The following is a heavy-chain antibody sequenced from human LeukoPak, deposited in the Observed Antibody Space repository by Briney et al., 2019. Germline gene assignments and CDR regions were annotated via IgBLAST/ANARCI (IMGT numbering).Heavy chain of an antibody. CDR3: ATIGDYDSSGYFRAMEDY. Sequence: GGSLRLSCAASELTFSSYAMNWVRQAPGKGLEWVSGISGSGGSTYYADSVKGRFTISRDNSKNTLYLQMNSLRAEDTAVYYCATIGDYDSSGYFRAMEDYWGQGTLVTVSS. CDR1: ELTFSSYA. D-gene: IGHD3-22*01. V-gene: IGHV3-23*01. CDR2: ISGSGGST. J-gene: IGHJ4*02.